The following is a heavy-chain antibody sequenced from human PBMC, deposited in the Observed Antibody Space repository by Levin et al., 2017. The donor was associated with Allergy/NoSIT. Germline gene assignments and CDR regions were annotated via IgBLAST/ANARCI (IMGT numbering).Heavy chain of an antibody. CDR2: IIPIFGTA. Sequence: SVKVSCKASGGTFSSYAISWVRQAPGQGLEWMGGIIPIFGTANYAQKFQGRVTITADESTSTAYMELSSLRSEDTAVYYCASREKKDNWNDIVGGMDVWGQGTTVTVSS. D-gene: IGHD1-1*01. V-gene: IGHV1-69*13. CDR3: ASREKKDNWNDIVGGMDV. CDR1: GGTFSSYA. J-gene: IGHJ6*02.